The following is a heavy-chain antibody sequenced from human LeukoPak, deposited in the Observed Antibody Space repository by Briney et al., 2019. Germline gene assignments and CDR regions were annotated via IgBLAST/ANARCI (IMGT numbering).Heavy chain of an antibody. Sequence: GGSLRLSCAASGFTFSTYGMHWVRQAPGKGLEWVTVISYNGNNKYYADSVKGRLTISRDNAKNSLSLQMNSLRAEDTAVYYCARAEDDSLWGQGTLVTVSS. CDR2: ISYNGNNK. CDR1: GFTFSTYG. CDR3: ARAEDDSL. V-gene: IGHV3-30*03. D-gene: IGHD1-1*01. J-gene: IGHJ4*02.